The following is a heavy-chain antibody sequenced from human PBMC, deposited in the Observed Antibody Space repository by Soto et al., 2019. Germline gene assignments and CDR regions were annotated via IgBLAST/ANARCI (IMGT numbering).Heavy chain of an antibody. D-gene: IGHD6-13*01. CDR3: ARDRLAAAGDNFDY. CDR1: GFTFSSYS. V-gene: IGHV3-21*01. CDR2: ISSSSSYI. Sequence: EVQLVESGGGLVKPGGSLRLSCAASGFTFSSYSMNWVRQAPGKGLEWVSSISSSSSYIYYADSVKGRFTISRDNAKNSLYLQMNSLRAEGTAVYYCARDRLAAAGDNFDYWGQGTLVTVSS. J-gene: IGHJ4*02.